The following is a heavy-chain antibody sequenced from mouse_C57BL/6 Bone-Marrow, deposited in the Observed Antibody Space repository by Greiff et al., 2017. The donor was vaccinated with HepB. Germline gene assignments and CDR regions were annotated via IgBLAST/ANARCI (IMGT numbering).Heavy chain of an antibody. D-gene: IGHD1-1*01. J-gene: IGHJ3*01. CDR1: GFTFSSYA. V-gene: IGHV5-9-1*02. CDR2: ISSGGDYI. CDR3: TRDYYGSSYLAWFAY. Sequence: EVMLVESGEGLVKPGGSLKLSCAASGFTFSSYAMSWVRQTPEKRLEWVAYISSGGDYIYYADTVKGRFTISRANARNTLYLQMSSLKSEDTAMYYCTRDYYGSSYLAWFAYWGQGTLVTVSA.